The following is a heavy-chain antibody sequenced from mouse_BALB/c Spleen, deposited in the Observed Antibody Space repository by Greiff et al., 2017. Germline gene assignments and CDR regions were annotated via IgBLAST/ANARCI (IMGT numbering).Heavy chain of an antibody. D-gene: IGHD2-3*01. CDR1: GYTFTDYA. V-gene: IGHV1-67*01. CDR2: ISTYYGNT. CDR3: AKEGIYDYLAY. Sequence: QVQLQQSGPELVRPGVSVKISCKGSGYTFTDYAMHWVKQSHAKSLEWIGVISTYYGNTNYNQKFKGKATMTVDKSSSTAYMELARLTSEDSAIYYCAKEGIYDYLAYWGQGTTLTVSS. J-gene: IGHJ2*01.